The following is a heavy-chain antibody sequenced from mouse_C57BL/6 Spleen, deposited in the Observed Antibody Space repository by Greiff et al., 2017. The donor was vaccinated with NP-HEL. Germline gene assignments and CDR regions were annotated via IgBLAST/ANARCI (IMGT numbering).Heavy chain of an antibody. D-gene: IGHD1-1*01. CDR1: GYTFTDYY. J-gene: IGHJ3*01. Sequence: VQLQQSGAELVRPGASVKLSCKASGYTFTDYYINWVKQRPGQGLEWIARIYPGSGNTYYNEKFKGKATLTAEKSSSTAYMQLSSLTSEDSAVYFCARSRNYACAWFAYWGQGTLVTVSA. CDR2: IYPGSGNT. V-gene: IGHV1-76*01. CDR3: ARSRNYACAWFAY.